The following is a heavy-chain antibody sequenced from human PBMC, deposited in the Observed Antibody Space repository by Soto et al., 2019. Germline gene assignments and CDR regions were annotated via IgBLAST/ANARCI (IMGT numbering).Heavy chain of an antibody. CDR3: ARGHYYYAMDV. V-gene: IGHV4-30-2*01. CDR2: ISHGGSP. CDR1: GGSVSSGVFS. J-gene: IGHJ6*02. Sequence: QLQLQESGSGVVKPSQTLSLTCAVSGGSVSSGVFSWNWIRQPPGQGLEWIGYISHGGSPHYTPSLRGRGSISVDRSTNVISLNLTSMTPADTAVYFCARGHYYYAMDVWGQGTTVTVSS.